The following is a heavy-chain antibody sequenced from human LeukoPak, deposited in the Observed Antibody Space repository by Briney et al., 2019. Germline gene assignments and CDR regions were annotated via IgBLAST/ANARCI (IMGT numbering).Heavy chain of an antibody. CDR2: IHSDSAT. D-gene: IGHD5-12*01. CDR1: GFTVSSNY. CDR3: ASTSIIRGYDHDQYY. J-gene: IGHJ4*02. V-gene: IGHV3-53*05. Sequence: GGSLRLSCAASGFTVSSNYMSWVRQAPGKGLEWVSVIHSDSATHYADSVKGRFTISRDTSKNTLYLQMNSLRAEDTAVYYCASTSIIRGYDHDQYYWGQGTLVTVSS.